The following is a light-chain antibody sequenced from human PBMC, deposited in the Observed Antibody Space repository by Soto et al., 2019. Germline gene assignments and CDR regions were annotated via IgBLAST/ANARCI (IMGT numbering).Light chain of an antibody. CDR3: CSYAGGTSVT. CDR1: SSDVGRYSL. CDR2: EDV. V-gene: IGLV2-23*01. J-gene: IGLJ2*01. Sequence: QSALTQPASVSGSPGQSLTISCTGTSSDVGRYSLVSWYQQHPGKAPKLIIYEDVERPSGVSYRFSGSKSGNTASLTISGLQTEDEADYYCCSYAGGTSVTFGGGTKLTVL.